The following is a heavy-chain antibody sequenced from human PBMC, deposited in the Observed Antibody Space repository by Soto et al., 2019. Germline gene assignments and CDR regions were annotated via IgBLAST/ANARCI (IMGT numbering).Heavy chain of an antibody. D-gene: IGHD4-17*01. CDR1: GGSISSYY. CDR3: AVSGIGDYRTTDYYYYYYIDV. J-gene: IGHJ6*03. Sequence: QVQLQESGPGLVKPSETLSLTCTVSGGSISSYYWSWIRQPPGKGLEWIGYIYYSGSTNYNPSLKSRVTISVDTSKNQFSLKLSSVTAADTAVYYCAVSGIGDYRTTDYYYYYYIDVWGKGTTVTVSS. CDR2: IYYSGST. V-gene: IGHV4-59*08.